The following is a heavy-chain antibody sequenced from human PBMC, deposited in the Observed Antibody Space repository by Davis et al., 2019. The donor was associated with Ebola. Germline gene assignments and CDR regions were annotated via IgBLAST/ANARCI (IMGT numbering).Heavy chain of an antibody. J-gene: IGHJ4*02. V-gene: IGHV3-73*01. CDR1: GFTFSNAW. Sequence: PGGSLRLSCAASGFTFSNAWMNWVRQAPGKGLEWVGRITSKADNYATEYVASVKGRFTISRDDSKKTAYLQMNSLKTEGTAVYYCSRADWGSTDYFDYWGQGTLVTVSS. CDR2: ITSKADNYAT. D-gene: IGHD7-27*01. CDR3: SRADWGSTDYFDY.